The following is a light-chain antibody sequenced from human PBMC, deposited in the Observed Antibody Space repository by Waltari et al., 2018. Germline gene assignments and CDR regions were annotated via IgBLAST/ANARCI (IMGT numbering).Light chain of an antibody. V-gene: IGKV3-20*01. CDR1: QSVRGS. CDR2: GAS. CDR3: QDYVRLAAT. J-gene: IGKJ1*01. Sequence: EIVLTESLGTLSLSPGERATLSCRANQSVRGSLAWYQQKAGQAPRLLFYGASSRATGIPERFRGCGGGTVLSRTISRLGPEDFALYYCQDYVRLAATCGQGTKVEIK.